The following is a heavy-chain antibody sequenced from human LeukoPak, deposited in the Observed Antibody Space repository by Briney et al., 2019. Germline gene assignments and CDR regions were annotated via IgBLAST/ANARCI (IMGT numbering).Heavy chain of an antibody. CDR3: ARKMKTGDRVGTFDI. J-gene: IGHJ3*02. CDR1: GFPLSYLN. CDR2: IGTDGSYI. V-gene: IGHV3-21*01. D-gene: IGHD1-1*01. Sequence: GGSLRLSRAGAGFPLSYLNMDRVPQAPMQGLEWGSTIGTDGSYIYYADSVQGRFTISRDNAKNSLYLQMNSLTAEDTAVYYCARKMKTGDRVGTFDIWGQGTMVTVSS.